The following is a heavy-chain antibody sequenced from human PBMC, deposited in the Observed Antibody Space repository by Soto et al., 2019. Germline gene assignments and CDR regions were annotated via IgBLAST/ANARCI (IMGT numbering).Heavy chain of an antibody. J-gene: IGHJ4*02. Sequence: QVQLQESGPGLAKPSETLSLTCTVSGGSISTYYWSWIRQPPGKGLEWIGYIYYSGSTNYTPSLKSRVTISVDTSKNPFSLKRSSVTAADTAVYYCARGGLRHIDYWGQGTLVTVSS. D-gene: IGHD3-16*01. CDR2: IYYSGST. CDR3: ARGGLRHIDY. V-gene: IGHV4-59*08. CDR1: GGSISTYY.